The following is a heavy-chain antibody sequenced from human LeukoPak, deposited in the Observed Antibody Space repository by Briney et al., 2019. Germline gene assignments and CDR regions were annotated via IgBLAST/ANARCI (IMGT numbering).Heavy chain of an antibody. V-gene: IGHV3-23*01. CDR3: ANGLEYYYGSGVWC. J-gene: IGHJ4*02. CDR2: ISGSGGST. Sequence: PGGSLRLSCAASGFTFSSYAMSWVRQAPGKGLEWVSAISGSGGSTYYADSAKGRFTISRDNSKNTLYLQMNSLRAEDTAVYYCANGLEYYYGSGVWCWGQGTLVTVSS. CDR1: GFTFSSYA. D-gene: IGHD3-10*01.